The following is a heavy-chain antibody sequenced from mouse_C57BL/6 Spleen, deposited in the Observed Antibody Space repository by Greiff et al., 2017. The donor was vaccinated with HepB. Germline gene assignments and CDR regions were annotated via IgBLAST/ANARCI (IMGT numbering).Heavy chain of an antibody. CDR3: ARSAQGRYDCPYEGAY. D-gene: IGHD2-4*01. CDR2: IDPSDSYT. J-gene: IGHJ3*01. Sequence: QVQLQQPGAELVKPGASVKLSCKASGYTFTSYWMQWVKQRPGQGLEWIGEIDPSDSYTNYNQKFKGKATLTVDTSSSTAYMQLSSLTSEDSAVYYCARSAQGRYDCPYEGAYWGQGTLVTVSA. V-gene: IGHV1-50*01. CDR1: GYTFTSYW.